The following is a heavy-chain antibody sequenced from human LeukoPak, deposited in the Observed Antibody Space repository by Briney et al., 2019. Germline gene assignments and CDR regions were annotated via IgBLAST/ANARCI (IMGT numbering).Heavy chain of an antibody. J-gene: IGHJ4*02. CDR2: IYYSGST. D-gene: IGHD6-19*01. CDR1: GGSISSYY. CDR3: ARGPRTGIAVAGYDY. V-gene: IGHV4-59*12. Sequence: SETLSLTCTVSGGSISSYYWSWIRQPPGKGLEWIGYIYYSGSTNYNPSLKSRVTISVDTSKNQFSLKLSSVTAADTAVYYCARGPRTGIAVAGYDYWGQGTLVTVSS.